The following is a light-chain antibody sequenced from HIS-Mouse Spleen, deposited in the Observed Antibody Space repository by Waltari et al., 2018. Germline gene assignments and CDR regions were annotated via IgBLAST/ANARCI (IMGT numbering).Light chain of an antibody. V-gene: IGLV1-47*01. CDR1: SSNIGSNY. CDR2: RNN. CDR3: AAWDDSLSGPWV. J-gene: IGLJ3*02. Sequence: QSVLTQPPSASGTPGQRVTISCSGSSSNIGSNYVYWYQQLPGTAPKLLIYRNNRRPSVVPDRFSGSKSGTSASLAISGLRSEDEADYYCAAWDDSLSGPWVFGGGTKLTVL.